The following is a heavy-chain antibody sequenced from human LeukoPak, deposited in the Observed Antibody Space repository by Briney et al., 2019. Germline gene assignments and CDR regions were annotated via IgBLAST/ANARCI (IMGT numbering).Heavy chain of an antibody. CDR2: IHSGGST. CDR3: ASLAGDI. J-gene: IGHJ3*02. CDR1: GFTVSSHY. V-gene: IGHV3-66*02. D-gene: IGHD6-19*01. Sequence: GESLKISCAASGFTVSSHYMSWVRQAPGKGLEWVSVIHSGGSTYHADSVKGRFTISRDSSKNTVYLQMNSMRVEDTAVYYCASLAGDIWGQGTMVTVSS.